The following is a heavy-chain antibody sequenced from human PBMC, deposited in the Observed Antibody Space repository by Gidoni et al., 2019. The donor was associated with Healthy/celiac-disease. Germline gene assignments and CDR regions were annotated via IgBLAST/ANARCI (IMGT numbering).Heavy chain of an antibody. CDR3: ATSSGYSYGYYYFDY. J-gene: IGHJ4*02. V-gene: IGHV1-69*04. D-gene: IGHD5-18*01. CDR1: GGTFRSES. Sequence: AQLVQSGAEVKQPGSPVKVSCKASGGTFRSESSSWVRQAPGQGLEWMGRIIPIIGIANYAQKFQGRVTITADKSTSTAYMELSSLRSEDTAVYYCATSSGYSYGYYYFDYWGQGTLVTVSS. CDR2: IIPIIGIA.